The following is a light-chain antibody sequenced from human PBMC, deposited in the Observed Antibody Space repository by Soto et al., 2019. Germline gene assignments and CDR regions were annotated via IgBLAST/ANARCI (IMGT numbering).Light chain of an antibody. J-gene: IGKJ1*01. V-gene: IGKV3-15*01. Sequence: EIVMTQSPATLSLSPVERATLSCMASQNVRSNLAWYQQKPGQAPRLLIYGASTRATGITARFSGRGSGTEFIITISSLQSEDFEVYYCQQYDDWPETVGPGTKVEIK. CDR2: GAS. CDR1: QNVRSN. CDR3: QQYDDWPET.